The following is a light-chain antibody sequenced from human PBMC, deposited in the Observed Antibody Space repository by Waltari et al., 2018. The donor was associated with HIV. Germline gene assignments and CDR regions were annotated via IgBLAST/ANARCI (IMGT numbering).Light chain of an antibody. CDR2: EVS. CDR3: TSYTSSTHVI. J-gene: IGLJ2*01. CDR1: SSDVGAYHY. Sequence: QSALTQPASVSGSPGQSITISCTGTSSDVGAYHYVSWSQQHPDRPPKLMIYEVSNRPLGVSNRFSGSKSGNTASLTISGLQAEDEADYYCTSYTSSTHVIFGGGTKLTVL. V-gene: IGLV2-14*01.